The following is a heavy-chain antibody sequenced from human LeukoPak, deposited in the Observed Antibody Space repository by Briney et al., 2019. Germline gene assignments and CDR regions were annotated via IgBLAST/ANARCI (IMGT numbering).Heavy chain of an antibody. D-gene: IGHD3-10*01. CDR1: GYTFTSYY. Sequence: ASVKVSCKASGYTFTSYYMHWVRHAPGQGLEWMGIINPSGGSTSYAQKFQGRVTMTRDTSTSTVYMELSSLTSEDTAVYYCVRERERGTYFIWGQGTLVTVSS. V-gene: IGHV1-46*01. J-gene: IGHJ4*02. CDR2: INPSGGST. CDR3: VRERERGTYFI.